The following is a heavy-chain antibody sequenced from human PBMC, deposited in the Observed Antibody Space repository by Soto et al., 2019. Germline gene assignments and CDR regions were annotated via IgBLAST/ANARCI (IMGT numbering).Heavy chain of an antibody. CDR2: ISSSSSYI. CDR1: GFTFSSYS. V-gene: IGHV3-21*01. D-gene: IGHD3-16*02. CDR3: ARDLAPVRFDP. Sequence: GGSLRLSCAASGFTFSSYSMNWVRQAPGKGLEWVSSISSSSSYIYYADSVKGRFTISRDNAKNSLYLQMNSLRAEDTAVYYCARDLAPVRFDPWGQGTLVTVSS. J-gene: IGHJ5*02.